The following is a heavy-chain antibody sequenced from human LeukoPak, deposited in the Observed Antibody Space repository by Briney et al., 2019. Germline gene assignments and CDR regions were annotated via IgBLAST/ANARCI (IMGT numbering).Heavy chain of an antibody. CDR2: ISAYNGNT. V-gene: IGHV1-18*01. D-gene: IGHD3-22*01. CDR3: ARDRGNYDSSDPLDY. J-gene: IGHJ4*02. CDR1: GYTFFSYG. Sequence: ASVKVSCKASGYTFFSYGISWVRQAPGQGLEWMGWISAYNGNTNYAQKLQGRVTMTTDASTSTAYMELRSLRSDDTAVYYCARDRGNYDSSDPLDYWGQGTLVTVSS.